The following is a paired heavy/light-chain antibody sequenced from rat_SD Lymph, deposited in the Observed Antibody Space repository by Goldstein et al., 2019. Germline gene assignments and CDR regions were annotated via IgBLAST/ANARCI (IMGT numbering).Light chain of an antibody. CDR3: GQLLENPLT. Sequence: DIVMTQAPLSVSVTPGESASISCRSSKSLLHSNGITYVYWYLQKPGKSPQLLIYRMSNLASGVPDRFSGSGSETDFTLKISRVEAEDVGIYYCGQLLENPLTFGSGTKLEIK. CDR1: KSLLHSNGITY. J-gene: IGKJ5*01. CDR2: RMS. V-gene: IGKV2S17*01.
Heavy chain of an antibody. CDR2: ISSSSSYI. CDR1: GFTFSNYG. D-gene: IGHD1-11*01. Sequence: EVQLVESGGGLVQPGRSLKLSCLASGFTFSNYGMNWIRQAPGKGLEWVASISSSSSYIYYADTVKGRFTISRDNAKNTLYLQMTSLRSEDTALYYCARLTTEGMRYWGQGVMVTVSS. J-gene: IGHJ2*01. V-gene: IGHV5-34*01. CDR3: ARLTTEGMRY.